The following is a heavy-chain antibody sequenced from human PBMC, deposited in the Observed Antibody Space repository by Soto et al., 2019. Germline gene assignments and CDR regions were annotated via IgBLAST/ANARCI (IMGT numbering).Heavy chain of an antibody. CDR3: ARRTTATAIIDF. J-gene: IGHJ4*02. V-gene: IGHV4-31*03. D-gene: IGHD4-17*01. CDR1: GDSISSGGYY. CDR2: IYYSGST. Sequence: QVQLQESGPGLVKPSQTLSLTCTVSGDSISSGGYYCSWIRQHPGKGLEWIGYIYYSGSTYYSPSLRSRLTISLDTSKNQFFLKLDSVPAADTAVYFCARRTTATAIIDFWGQGTLVSVSS.